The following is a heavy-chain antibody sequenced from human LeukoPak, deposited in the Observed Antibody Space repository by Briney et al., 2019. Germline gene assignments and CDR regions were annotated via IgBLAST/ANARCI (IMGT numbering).Heavy chain of an antibody. CDR2: IYYSGST. D-gene: IGHD3-9*01. CDR1: GGSFSGYY. Sequence: PSETLSLTCAVYGGSFSGYYWSWIRQPPGKGLEWIGYIYYSGSTNYNPSLKSRVTISVDTSKNQFSLKLSSVTAADTAVYYCARGERYFDWLLGYFDYWGQGTLVTVSS. V-gene: IGHV4-59*01. CDR3: ARGERYFDWLLGYFDY. J-gene: IGHJ4*02.